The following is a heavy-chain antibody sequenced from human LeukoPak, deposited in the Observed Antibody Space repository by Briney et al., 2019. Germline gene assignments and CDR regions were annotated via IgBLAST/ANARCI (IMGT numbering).Heavy chain of an antibody. J-gene: IGHJ4*02. CDR3: AKTLWGLTLLSSDY. CDR2: ISDSGGST. D-gene: IGHD3-16*01. Sequence: RGSLRLSCAASGFTFTSYTMTWVRQAPGKGLEWVSGISDSGGSTHYADSVKGRFTISRDNSKNTLYLHMNSLRLEDTAVYWCAKTLWGLTLLSSDYWGQGTLVTVSS. V-gene: IGHV3-23*01. CDR1: GFTFTSYT.